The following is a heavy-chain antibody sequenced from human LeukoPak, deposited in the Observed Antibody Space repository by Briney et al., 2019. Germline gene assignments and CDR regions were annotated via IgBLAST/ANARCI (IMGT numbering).Heavy chain of an antibody. V-gene: IGHV4-59*12. D-gene: IGHD6-19*01. CDR2: IYYSGTT. CDR1: GGSISGYY. J-gene: IGHJ4*02. Sequence: SETLSLTCTVSGGSISGYYWSWIRQSSEKGLEWIGYIYYSGTTNYNPSLKSRVTMSVDTSKNQFSLKLSTVTAADTAVYYCARDIQYSSGWLDYWGQGTLVTVSS. CDR3: ARDIQYSSGWLDY.